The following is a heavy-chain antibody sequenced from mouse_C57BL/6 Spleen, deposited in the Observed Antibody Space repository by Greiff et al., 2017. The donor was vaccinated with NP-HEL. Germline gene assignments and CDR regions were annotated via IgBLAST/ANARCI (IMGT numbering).Heavy chain of an antibody. V-gene: IGHV1-81*01. CDR1: GYTFTSYG. CDR2: IYPRSGNT. Sequence: VQLQQSGAELARPGASVKLSCKASGYTFTSYGISWVKQRTGQGLEWIGEIYPRSGNTYYNEKFKGKATLTADKSSSTAYMELRSLTSEDSAVYVGARGGDYGSSPAWFAYWGQGTLVTVSA. CDR3: ARGGDYGSSPAWFAY. J-gene: IGHJ3*01. D-gene: IGHD1-1*01.